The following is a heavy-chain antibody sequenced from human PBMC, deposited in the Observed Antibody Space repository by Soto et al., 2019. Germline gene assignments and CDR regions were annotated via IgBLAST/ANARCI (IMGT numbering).Heavy chain of an antibody. V-gene: IGHV3-53*01. D-gene: IGHD3-10*01. CDR2: IYSGGYT. CDR3: ATGGGGGGY. J-gene: IGHJ4*02. CDR1: GFTVSNNY. Sequence: EVQLVESGGGLIQPGGSLRLSCAVSGFTVSNNYMSWVRQAPGKGLEGVSVIYSGGYTAYGDSVKGRFTISRDNSKNTIFLKMSRLSADAAAVYYGATGGGGGGYWGQGTLVTVSS.